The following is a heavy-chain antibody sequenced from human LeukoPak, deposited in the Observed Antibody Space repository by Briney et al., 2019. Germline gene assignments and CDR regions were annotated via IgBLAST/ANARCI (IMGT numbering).Heavy chain of an antibody. D-gene: IGHD3-10*01. CDR1: GASISSSSYH. J-gene: IGHJ4*02. V-gene: IGHV4-39*07. Sequence: SETLSLTCTVSGASISSSSYHWGWIRQPPGKGLESIGIIYYSGSTYYSPSLQSRVTVSVDTSTNQFSLKLSSVTAADTAVYYCARAPRTRGMFDYWGQGTLVTVSS. CDR3: ARAPRTRGMFDY. CDR2: IYYSGST.